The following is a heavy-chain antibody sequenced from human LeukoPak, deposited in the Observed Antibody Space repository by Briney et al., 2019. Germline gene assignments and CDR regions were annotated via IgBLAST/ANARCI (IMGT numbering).Heavy chain of an antibody. CDR1: GLPFSDYY. J-gene: IGHJ4*02. V-gene: IGHV3-11*01. CDR2: ISSSGSTI. Sequence: GILSLSCAASGLPFSDYYMSWIRQAPGKGLEWVSYISSSGSTIYYADSVKGRFTISSDNAKDSLYLQMNSLRAEDTAVYYCARTRPTSYDSTGFDYWGQGTLVTVSS. CDR3: ARTRPTSYDSTGFDY. D-gene: IGHD3-22*01.